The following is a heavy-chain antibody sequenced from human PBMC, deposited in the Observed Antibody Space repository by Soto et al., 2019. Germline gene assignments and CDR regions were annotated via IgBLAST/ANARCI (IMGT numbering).Heavy chain of an antibody. V-gene: IGHV1-69*13. CDR3: ARGRNPGDSSWYFDY. CDR1: GGTFSSYA. CDR2: IIPIFGTA. J-gene: IGHJ4*02. Sequence: SVKVSCKASGGTFSSYAISWVRQAPGQGLEWMGGIIPIFGTANYAQKFQGRVTITADESTSTAYMELSSLRSEDTAVYYCARGRNPGDSSWYFDYWGQGTLVTVSS. D-gene: IGHD3-22*01.